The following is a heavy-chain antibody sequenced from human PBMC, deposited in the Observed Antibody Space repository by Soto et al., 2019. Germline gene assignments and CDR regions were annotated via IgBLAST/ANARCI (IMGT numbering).Heavy chain of an antibody. Sequence: SVKVSCKASGGTFSSYAISWVRQDPGQGLDWMGGIIPIFGTANYAQKFQGRVTITADESTSTAYMELSSLRFEDTAVYYCAGYDTSGYAHFDYLGQGTLVTVSS. V-gene: IGHV1-69*13. CDR3: AGYDTSGYAHFDY. J-gene: IGHJ4*02. CDR1: GGTFSSYA. CDR2: IIPIFGTA. D-gene: IGHD3-22*01.